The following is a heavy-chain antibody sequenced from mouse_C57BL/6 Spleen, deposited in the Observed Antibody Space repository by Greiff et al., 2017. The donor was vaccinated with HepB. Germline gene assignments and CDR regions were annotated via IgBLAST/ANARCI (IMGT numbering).Heavy chain of an antibody. J-gene: IGHJ2*01. V-gene: IGHV1-55*01. Sequence: VQLQQPGAELVKPGASVKMSCKASGYTFTSYWITWVKQRPGQGLEWIGDIYPGSGSTNYNEKFKSKATLTVDTSSSTAYMQLSSLTSEDSAVYYCARRGIYYGNSLDYWGQGTTLTVSS. CDR3: ARRGIYYGNSLDY. D-gene: IGHD2-1*01. CDR2: IYPGSGST. CDR1: GYTFTSYW.